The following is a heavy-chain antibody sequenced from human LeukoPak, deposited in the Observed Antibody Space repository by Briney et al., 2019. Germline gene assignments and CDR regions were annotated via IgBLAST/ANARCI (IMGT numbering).Heavy chain of an antibody. CDR3: AREGRALRGWELPRDAFDI. J-gene: IGHJ3*02. CDR2: IYHSGST. Sequence: SETLSLTCTVSGYSISSGYYWGWIRQPPGKGLEWIGSIYHSGSTYYNPSLKSRVTISVDTSKNQFSLKLSSVTAADTAVYYCAREGRALRGWELPRDAFDIWGQGTMVTVSS. V-gene: IGHV4-38-2*02. D-gene: IGHD1-26*01. CDR1: GYSISSGYY.